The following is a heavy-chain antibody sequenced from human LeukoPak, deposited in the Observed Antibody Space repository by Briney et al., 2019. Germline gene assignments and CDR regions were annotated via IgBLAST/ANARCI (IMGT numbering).Heavy chain of an antibody. CDR1: GFTFSSYG. CDR2: ISSSSSYI. J-gene: IGHJ3*02. Sequence: GGSLRLSCAASGFTFSSYGMNWVRQAPGKGLEWVSSISSSSSYIYYADSVKGRFTISRDNAKNSLYLQMNSLRAEDTAVYYCARDLGSRIAAAGFRGAFDIWGQGTMVTVSS. V-gene: IGHV3-21*01. D-gene: IGHD6-13*01. CDR3: ARDLGSRIAAAGFRGAFDI.